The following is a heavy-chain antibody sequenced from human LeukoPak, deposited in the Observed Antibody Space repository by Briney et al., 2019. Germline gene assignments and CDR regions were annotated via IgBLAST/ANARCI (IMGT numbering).Heavy chain of an antibody. V-gene: IGHV3-49*03. CDR3: AKMQYDY. CDR2: IRNQPYGGTT. J-gene: IGHJ4*02. D-gene: IGHD2-2*01. Sequence: PGGSLRLSCTASGFTFGDYVMSWFRQAPGKGLEWVGFIRNQPYGGTTQYAASVKGRFTVSRDDSKSVAYLQMNSLKTEDTAVYYCAKMQYDYWGQGTLVTVSS. CDR1: GFTFGDYV.